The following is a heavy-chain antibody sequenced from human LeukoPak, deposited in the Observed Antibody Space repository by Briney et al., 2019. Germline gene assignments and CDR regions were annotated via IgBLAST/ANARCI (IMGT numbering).Heavy chain of an antibody. D-gene: IGHD5-12*01. Sequence: PGGSLRLSCAASGFTFSTYAMNWVRQAPGKGLEWVSYISSSGSTIYYADSVKGRFTISRDNAKNSLYLQMNSLRAEDTAVYYCARDGYRENDYWGQGTLVTVSS. CDR2: ISSSGSTI. CDR3: ARDGYRENDY. V-gene: IGHV3-48*03. CDR1: GFTFSTYA. J-gene: IGHJ4*02.